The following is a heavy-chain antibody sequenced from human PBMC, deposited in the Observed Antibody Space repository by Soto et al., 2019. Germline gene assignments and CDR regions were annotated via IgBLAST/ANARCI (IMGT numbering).Heavy chain of an antibody. CDR3: ARDFFISTSCMRPVCYYYYGMDV. CDR1: GFTFSSYG. V-gene: IGHV3-33*01. CDR2: IWYDGSNK. J-gene: IGHJ6*02. Sequence: GGSLRLSCAASGFTFSSYGMHWVRQAPGKGLEWVAVIWYDGSNKYYADSVKGRFTISRDDSKNTLYLQMNSLRAEDTVVYYCARDFFISTSCMRPVCYYYYGMDVWGQGTTVTVSS. D-gene: IGHD2-2*01.